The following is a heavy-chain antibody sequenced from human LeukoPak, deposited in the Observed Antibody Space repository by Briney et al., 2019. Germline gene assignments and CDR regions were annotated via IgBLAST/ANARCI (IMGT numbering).Heavy chain of an antibody. J-gene: IGHJ3*02. CDR2: INHSGST. CDR1: GGSFSGYY. D-gene: IGHD6-13*01. Sequence: TSETLSLTCAVYGGSFSGYYWSWIRQPPGKGLEWIGEINHSGSTNYNPSLKSRVTISVDTSKNQFSLKLSSVTAADTAVYYCARGHWYGYIWGQGTMVTVSS. CDR3: ARGHWYGYI. V-gene: IGHV4-34*01.